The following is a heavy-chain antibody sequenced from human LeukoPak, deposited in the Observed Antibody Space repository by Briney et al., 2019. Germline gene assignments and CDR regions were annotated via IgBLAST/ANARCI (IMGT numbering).Heavy chain of an antibody. CDR3: ARNVDLDY. D-gene: IGHD1-1*01. CDR2: ISGSTSST. J-gene: IGHJ4*02. CDR1: GFPFSSYA. Sequence: PGGPLRLSCAASGFPFSSYAMGWVRQAPGKGLEWVSSISGSTSSTYYADSVKGRFTISRDNSKTTLYLQMNSLRAEDTAVYYCARNVDLDYCGQGTLGTVSS. V-gene: IGHV3-23*01.